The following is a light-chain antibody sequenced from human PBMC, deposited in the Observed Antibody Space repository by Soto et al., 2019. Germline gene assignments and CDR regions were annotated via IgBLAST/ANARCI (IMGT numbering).Light chain of an antibody. CDR1: QSFNTW. CDR2: KAS. Sequence: DIQMTQSPSTLSASVGDRVTITCRASQSFNTWLAWYQQKPGKAPNLLIYKASSLASGVPSRFSGSGSGTEFTLTISSLQPDDLATYYCQHYNSYSEAFGQGTKVDIK. V-gene: IGKV1-5*03. J-gene: IGKJ1*01. CDR3: QHYNSYSEA.